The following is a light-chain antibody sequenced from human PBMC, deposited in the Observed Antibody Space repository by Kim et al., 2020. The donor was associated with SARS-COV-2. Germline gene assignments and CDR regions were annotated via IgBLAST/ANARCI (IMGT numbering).Light chain of an antibody. V-gene: IGLV3-1*01. J-gene: IGLJ2*01. Sequence: VSPGQTASLTCSGDKLGDKYAFWYQQKPGQSPVLVIYQDSKRPSGIPERFSGSNSGNTATLTISGTQAMDEADYYCQAWDSSTGVFGGGTQLTVL. CDR3: QAWDSSTGV. CDR2: QDS. CDR1: KLGDKY.